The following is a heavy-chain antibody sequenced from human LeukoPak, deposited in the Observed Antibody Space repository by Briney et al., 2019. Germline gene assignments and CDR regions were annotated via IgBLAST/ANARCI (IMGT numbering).Heavy chain of an antibody. CDR3: AVDRRFKIFDY. J-gene: IGHJ4*02. V-gene: IGHV3-7*01. CDR2: IKPDGSED. CDR1: GLAFSNFW. Sequence: GGSLRLSCATSGLAFSNFWMYWVRHAPGKGLEWVASIKPDGSEDFYADSVKGRFNISRDNAKNSLFLQMTNLKAEDTAVYYSAVDRRFKIFDYWGQGTLVTVSS. D-gene: IGHD5-24*01.